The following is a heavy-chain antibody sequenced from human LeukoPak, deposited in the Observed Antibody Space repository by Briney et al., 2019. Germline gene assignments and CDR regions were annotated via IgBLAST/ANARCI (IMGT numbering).Heavy chain of an antibody. J-gene: IGHJ4*02. D-gene: IGHD4-17*01. CDR1: GYTLTEIP. Sequence: GASVKVSCKVSGYTLTEIPMHWVRQAPGIGLEWMGGFDPGEGETIYAQKFQGRVTMTEDTSTDTAYMELSSLRSEDTAVFYCATYYGTFRQFDYWGQGTLVTVSS. CDR2: FDPGEGET. V-gene: IGHV1-24*01. CDR3: ATYYGTFRQFDY.